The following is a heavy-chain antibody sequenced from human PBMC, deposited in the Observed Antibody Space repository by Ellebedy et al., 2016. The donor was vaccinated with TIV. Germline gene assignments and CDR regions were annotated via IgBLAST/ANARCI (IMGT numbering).Heavy chain of an antibody. D-gene: IGHD4-17*01. Sequence: PGGSLRLSCVASGFSFRSYWMSWVRQAPGKGLEWVANIYQDGSNHYSVDSVKGRFTISKDNANKSLFLQMNSLRGEDTAVYYCARRGSYGDYAVQINSLFDRWGRGTLVTVSS. CDR1: GFSFRSYW. CDR3: ARRGSYGDYAVQINSLFDR. J-gene: IGHJ5*02. V-gene: IGHV3-7*01. CDR2: IYQDGSNH.